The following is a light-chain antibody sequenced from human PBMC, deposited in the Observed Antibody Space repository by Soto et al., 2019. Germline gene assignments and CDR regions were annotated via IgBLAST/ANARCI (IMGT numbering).Light chain of an antibody. CDR2: KAS. CDR1: QTISSR. Sequence: DIHMNQTHSTLSGSIGDRVTITWRASQTISSRLGWYQQKTGKAPKLLIYKASTLKSGVPSRFSGSGSGTEFTLTISSLQPDDFAVYYCQQRSNWPRTFGQGTLLVVK. CDR3: QQRSNWPRT. J-gene: IGKJ5*01. V-gene: IGKV1-5*03.